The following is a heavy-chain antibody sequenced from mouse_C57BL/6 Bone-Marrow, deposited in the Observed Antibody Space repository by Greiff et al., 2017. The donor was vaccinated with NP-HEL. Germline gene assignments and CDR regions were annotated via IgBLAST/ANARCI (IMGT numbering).Heavy chain of an antibody. V-gene: IGHV5-9-1*02. CDR1: GFTFSSYA. Sequence: EVKLVESGEGLVKPGGSLKLSCAASGFTFSSYAMSWVRQTPEKRLEWVAYISSGGDYIYYADTVKGRFTISRDNARNTLYLQMSSLKSEDTAMYYCTRERDGNYEYAMDYWGQGTSVTVSS. CDR3: TRERDGNYEYAMDY. D-gene: IGHD2-1*01. CDR2: ISSGGDYI. J-gene: IGHJ4*01.